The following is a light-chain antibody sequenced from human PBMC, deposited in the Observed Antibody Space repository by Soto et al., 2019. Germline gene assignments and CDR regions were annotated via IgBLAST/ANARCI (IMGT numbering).Light chain of an antibody. Sequence: QSVLTQPASVSGSPGQSITISCTGTSSDVGGDYVSWYQQHPGKAPRLIIYEVTNRPSGVSYRFSGSKSGNTASLTISGLQAEDEADYYCNSYTSSSTVVFGGGTKLTVL. CDR3: NSYTSSSTVV. CDR1: SSDVGGDY. J-gene: IGLJ2*01. CDR2: EVT. V-gene: IGLV2-14*01.